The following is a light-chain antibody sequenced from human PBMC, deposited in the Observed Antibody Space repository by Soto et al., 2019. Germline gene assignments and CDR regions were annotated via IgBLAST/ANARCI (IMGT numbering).Light chain of an antibody. J-gene: IGKJ1*01. CDR3: QQRSNWLIT. CDR2: DAS. Sequence: IGFSHSAATLSLSTGERATLSCRASQSVSSYLAWYQQKPGQAPRLLIYDASNRATGIPARFSGSGSGTDFTLTISSLEPEDFAVYYCQQRSNWLITFGQGTKVDIK. CDR1: QSVSSY. V-gene: IGKV3-11*01.